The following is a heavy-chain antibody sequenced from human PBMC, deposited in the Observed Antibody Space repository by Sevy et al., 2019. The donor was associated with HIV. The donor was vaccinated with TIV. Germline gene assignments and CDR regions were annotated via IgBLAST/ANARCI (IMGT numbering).Heavy chain of an antibody. CDR1: GFTFSNTW. CDR2: IKSTTDGGTG. D-gene: IGHD5-18*01. J-gene: IGHJ4*02. Sequence: GGSLRLSCAASGFTFSNTWMSWVRQAPGKGLEWVGRIKSTTDGGTGDYAAPVKGRFSISRDDSKNTLYLQMNSLKTEDTAVYYCTTGDPYNRYGYMRPYFSDYWGQGTLVTVSS. V-gene: IGHV3-15*01. CDR3: TTGDPYNRYGYMRPYFSDY.